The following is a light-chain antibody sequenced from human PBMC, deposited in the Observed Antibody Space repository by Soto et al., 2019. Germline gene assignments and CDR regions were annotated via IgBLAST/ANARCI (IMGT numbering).Light chain of an antibody. CDR3: QDYYCTVWT. CDR1: QSILLSSNNKNY. Sequence: DIVVTQSPDSLAVSLGERASINCKTSQSILLSSNNKNYLAWYQQRPGQPPKLLIYWASTRDSRVPDRSGGRGSWTDFTLTISSVQDEDVAVYYCQDYYCTVWTFGHGTKVEIK. J-gene: IGKJ1*01. CDR2: WAS. V-gene: IGKV4-1*01.